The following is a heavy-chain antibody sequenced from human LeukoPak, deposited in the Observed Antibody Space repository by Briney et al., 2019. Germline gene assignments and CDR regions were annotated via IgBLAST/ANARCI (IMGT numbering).Heavy chain of an antibody. V-gene: IGHV3-33*08. CDR3: ARVNSSGWYSFDY. CDR2: IWYDGSNK. D-gene: IGHD6-19*01. CDR1: GFTFSSYG. Sequence: PGGSLRLSCAASGFTFSSYGMHWVRQAPGKGLEWVAVIWYDGSNKYYADSVKGRFTISRDNSKNTLYLQMNSLRAEDTAVYYCARVNSSGWYSFDYWGQGTLVTVSS. J-gene: IGHJ4*02.